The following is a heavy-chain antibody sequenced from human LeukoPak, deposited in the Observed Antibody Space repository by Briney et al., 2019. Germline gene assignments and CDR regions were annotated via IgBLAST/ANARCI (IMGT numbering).Heavy chain of an antibody. V-gene: IGHV1-18*01. CDR3: ARDLITMVRGVMSWFDP. D-gene: IGHD3-10*01. CDR2: ISAYNGNT. J-gene: IGHJ5*02. Sequence: GASVKVSCKVSGYTLTELSMHWVRQAPGQGLEWMGWISAYNGNTNYAQKLQGRVTMTTDTSTSTAYMELRSLRSDDTAVYYCARDLITMVRGVMSWFDPWGQGTLVTVSS. CDR1: GYTLTELS.